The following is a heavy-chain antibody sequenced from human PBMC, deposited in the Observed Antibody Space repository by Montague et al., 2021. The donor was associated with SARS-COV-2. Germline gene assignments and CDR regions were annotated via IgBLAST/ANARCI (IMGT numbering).Heavy chain of an antibody. CDR3: AKDIAAAGFCFQL. Sequence: SLRLSCSASGFTFDDYAMHWVRQAPGKGLEWVSGISRNSGSIGYXDSVKGRFAISRDNAKNSLYLQMNSLRAEDTALYYCAKDIAAAGFCFQLWGQGTLVTVSS. CDR2: ISRNSGSI. V-gene: IGHV3-9*01. D-gene: IGHD6-13*01. CDR1: GFTFDDYA. J-gene: IGHJ1*01.